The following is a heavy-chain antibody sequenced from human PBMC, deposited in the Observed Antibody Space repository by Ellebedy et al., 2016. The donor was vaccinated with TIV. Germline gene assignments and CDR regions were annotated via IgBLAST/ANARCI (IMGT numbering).Heavy chain of an antibody. CDR2: ISSSGSTR. CDR1: GFTFSSYE. D-gene: IGHD3-9*01. J-gene: IGHJ3*02. Sequence: GGSLRLSCAASGFTFSSYEINWVRQAPGKGLEWVSYISSSGSTRYYADSLKGRITVSRDNAKNSLYLQMNSLRAEDTAVYYCAREDDILTGYSYAFDIWGQGTMVTVSS. V-gene: IGHV3-48*03. CDR3: AREDDILTGYSYAFDI.